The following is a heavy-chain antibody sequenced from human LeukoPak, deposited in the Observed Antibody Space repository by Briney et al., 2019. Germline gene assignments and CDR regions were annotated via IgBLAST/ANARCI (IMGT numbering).Heavy chain of an antibody. V-gene: IGHV4-59*08. D-gene: IGHD6-13*01. CDR2: IYYSGST. J-gene: IGHJ4*02. CDR3: ARSSSSWIRYYFDY. CDR1: GGSISSYY. Sequence: SETLCLTCTVSGGSISSYYWSWIRQPPGKGLEWIGYIYYSGSTNYNPSLKSRVTISVDTSKNQFSLKLSSVTAADTAVYYCARSSSSWIRYYFDYWGQGTLVTVSS.